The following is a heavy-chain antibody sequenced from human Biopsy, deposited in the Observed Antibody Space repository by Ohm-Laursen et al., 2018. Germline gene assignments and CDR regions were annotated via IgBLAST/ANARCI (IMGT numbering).Heavy chain of an antibody. D-gene: IGHD1-26*01. J-gene: IGHJ3*02. Sequence: SDTLSLTCSVSGGSMTGYEWSWIRLAPGKGLEWIGYIYYSGGTKYNPSLANRVTFSVDMSKSQFSLKLYSVTAADTAVYYCARVEAGTYDALDIWGQGTLVAVSA. CDR3: ARVEAGTYDALDI. V-gene: IGHV4-59*07. CDR2: IYYSGGT. CDR1: GGSMTGYE.